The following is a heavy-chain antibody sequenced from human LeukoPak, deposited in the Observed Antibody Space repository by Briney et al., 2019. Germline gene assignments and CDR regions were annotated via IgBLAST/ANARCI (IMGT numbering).Heavy chain of an antibody. D-gene: IGHD2-2*01. J-gene: IGHJ1*01. CDR2: IYTSGCT. Sequence: TLSLTCTVSGGSISSGSYYWSWLRQPAGKGLEWIGRIYTSGCTNYNPSLNSRVTISVDTSKNQFSLKLSSATAADTAVYYCARDPCSSTSCSGGYFQHWGQGTLVTVSS. V-gene: IGHV4-61*02. CDR3: ARDPCSSTSCSGGYFQH. CDR1: GGSISSGSYY.